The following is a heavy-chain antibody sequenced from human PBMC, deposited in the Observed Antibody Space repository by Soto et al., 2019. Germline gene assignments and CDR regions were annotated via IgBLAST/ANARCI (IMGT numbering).Heavy chain of an antibody. Sequence: SETLSLTCTVSGGSISSGDYYWSWIRQPPGKGLEWIGYIYYSGSTYYNPSLKSRVTISVDTSKNQFSLKLSSVTAADTAVYYGARWELLSAADDWGKGTLVTVS. J-gene: IGHJ4*02. V-gene: IGHV4-30-4*01. CDR2: IYYSGST. CDR3: ARWELLSAADD. CDR1: GGSISSGDYY. D-gene: IGHD1-26*01.